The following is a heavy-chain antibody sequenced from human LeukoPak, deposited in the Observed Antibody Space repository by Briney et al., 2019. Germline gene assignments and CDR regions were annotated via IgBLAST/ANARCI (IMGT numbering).Heavy chain of an antibody. V-gene: IGHV1-18*01. Sequence: GASVKVSCKASGYTFTSYGISWVRQAPGQGLEWMGWISAYNGNTNYAQKLQGRVTMTTDTSTSTAYMELRSLRPDDTAVYYCARSNLYYDSSGYSRWFDPWGQGTLVTVSS. CDR1: GYTFTSYG. CDR2: ISAYNGNT. CDR3: ARSNLYYDSSGYSRWFDP. D-gene: IGHD3-22*01. J-gene: IGHJ5*02.